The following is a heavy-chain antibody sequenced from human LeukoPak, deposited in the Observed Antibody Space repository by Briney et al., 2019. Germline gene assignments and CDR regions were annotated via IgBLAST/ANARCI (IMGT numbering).Heavy chain of an antibody. J-gene: IGHJ4*02. D-gene: IGHD6-19*01. V-gene: IGHV3-74*01. Sequence: GGSLRLSCVASGFTFSGYWMHWVRQPPGKGLVWVSRIKSDGSMTNYADSVKGRFTISRDNSKNTLYLQMNSLRAEDTAVYYCASPVYSSGWQLFDYWGQGTLVTVSS. CDR1: GFTFSGYW. CDR2: IKSDGSMT. CDR3: ASPVYSSGWQLFDY.